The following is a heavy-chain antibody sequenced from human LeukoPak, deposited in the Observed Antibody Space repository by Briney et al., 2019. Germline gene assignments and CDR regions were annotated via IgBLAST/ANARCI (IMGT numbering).Heavy chain of an antibody. CDR3: ARRITMVRGMDV. J-gene: IGHJ6*02. CDR2: ISGSGGST. CDR1: GFTFDDHG. Sequence: GGSLRLSCAASGFTFDDHGMSWVRQVPGKGLEWVSAISGSGGSTYYADSVKGRFTISRDNSKNTLYLQMNSLRAEDTAVYYCARRITMVRGMDVWGQGTTVTVSS. D-gene: IGHD3-10*01. V-gene: IGHV3-23*01.